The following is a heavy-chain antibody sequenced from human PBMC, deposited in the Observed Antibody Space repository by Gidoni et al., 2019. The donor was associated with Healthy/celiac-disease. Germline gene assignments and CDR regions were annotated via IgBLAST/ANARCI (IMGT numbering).Heavy chain of an antibody. Sequence: QVQLVESGGGVVQPGRSRRRPCAASGFTFSTDGMPRVRQAPGKGLEWVAVISYDGSNKYYADSVKGRFTISRDNSKNTLYLQMNSLRAEDTAVYYCAKDLPDYGGNSEYFDYWGQGTLVTVSS. CDR3: AKDLPDYGGNSEYFDY. J-gene: IGHJ4*02. CDR2: ISYDGSNK. V-gene: IGHV3-30*18. D-gene: IGHD4-17*01. CDR1: GFTFSTDG.